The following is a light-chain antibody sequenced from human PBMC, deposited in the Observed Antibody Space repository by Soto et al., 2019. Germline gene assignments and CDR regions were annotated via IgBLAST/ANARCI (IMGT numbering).Light chain of an antibody. CDR2: GAS. V-gene: IGKV3-20*01. CDR1: QSVGNSY. J-gene: IGKJ5*01. Sequence: EIVLTQSPGTLSLSPGERATLSCRASQSVGNSYLAWYQQKPGQAPRLLIYGASSRATGIPDRFSGSGSGTDFTLTISRLEPEDFAVYYCQRYGSGITFGQGTRLEIK. CDR3: QRYGSGIT.